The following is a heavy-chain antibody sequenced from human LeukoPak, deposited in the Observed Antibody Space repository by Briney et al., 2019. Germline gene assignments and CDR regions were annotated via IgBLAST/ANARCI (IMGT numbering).Heavy chain of an antibody. CDR1: GFIFSNSW. V-gene: IGHV3-7*01. J-gene: IGHJ4*02. CDR3: ARGRGTPDY. CDR2: INEDGRDT. D-gene: IGHD1-1*01. Sequence: GGSLRLSCAASGFIFSNSWMTWVRRAPGKGLEWVANINEDGRDTYYVDSVKGRFTISRYNAGNSLFLQMERLRAEDTAVYYCARGRGTPDYWGQGTLVSVSS.